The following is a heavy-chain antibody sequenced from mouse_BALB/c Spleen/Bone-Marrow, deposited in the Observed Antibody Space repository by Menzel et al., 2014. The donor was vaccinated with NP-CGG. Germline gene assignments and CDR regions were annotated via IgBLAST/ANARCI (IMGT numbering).Heavy chain of an antibody. V-gene: IGHV1S81*02. J-gene: IGHJ1*01. CDR3: TRSGYYGYGWYFDV. CDR2: INPSNDTP. D-gene: IGHD1-2*01. Sequence: VQLQQSGAELVKPGASVKLSCRVSGYTFTKYFVYWVKQRPGQGLEWIGEINPSNDTPNFNEKFKSKATLTVDKSSSTAYMQLSSLTSEDSAVYYCTRSGYYGYGWYFDVWGAGTTVTVSS. CDR1: GYTFTKYF.